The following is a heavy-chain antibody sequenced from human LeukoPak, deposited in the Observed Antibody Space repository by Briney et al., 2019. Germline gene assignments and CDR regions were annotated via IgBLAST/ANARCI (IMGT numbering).Heavy chain of an antibody. CDR3: AKARRISISGEVCPHWFET. CDR2: VHSYTGDT. V-gene: IGHV1-18*01. Sequence: ASVKVSCKTSGYTFMTYGISWVRQAPGQGLEWVGWVHSYTGDTKYAQKFRGRVTITADTATSTGYMELRSLTSDDTAIYYCAKARRISISGEVCPHWFETWGQGTLVTVSS. CDR1: GYTFMTYG. J-gene: IGHJ5*02. D-gene: IGHD3-3*01.